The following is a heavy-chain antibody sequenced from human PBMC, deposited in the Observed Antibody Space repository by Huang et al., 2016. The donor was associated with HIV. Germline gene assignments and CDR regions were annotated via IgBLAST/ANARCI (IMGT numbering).Heavy chain of an antibody. V-gene: IGHV2-5*02. D-gene: IGHD7-27*01. J-gene: IGHJ6*03. CDR3: AHIGRLGNYYMDV. CDR1: GFSLNHKGVG. CDR2: IYWDDDK. Sequence: ITLKESGPTVIKPTQTLTLTCRFSGFSLNHKGVGVGWIRQPPGKALEWLVRIYWDDDKRCTPSLKNRITITKDTSKNQVVFTMTNLDPMDTGTYYCAHIGRLGNYYMDVWGNGTTVTVSS.